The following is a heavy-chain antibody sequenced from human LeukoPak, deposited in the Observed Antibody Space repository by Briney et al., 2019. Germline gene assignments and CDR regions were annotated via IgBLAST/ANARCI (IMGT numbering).Heavy chain of an antibody. CDR2: ISGDSKYI. CDR3: ARVVTAAWDWFDP. V-gene: IGHV3-21*01. Sequence: GGSLRLSCAGSGFTFSRYTFNWVRRAPGRGLEWVSAISGDSKYIYYTDSVKGRFTISRDNARNSVYLQMNSLRADDTAVYYCARVVTAAWDWFDPWGQGTLVTVSS. J-gene: IGHJ5*02. CDR1: GFTFSRYT. D-gene: IGHD6-13*01.